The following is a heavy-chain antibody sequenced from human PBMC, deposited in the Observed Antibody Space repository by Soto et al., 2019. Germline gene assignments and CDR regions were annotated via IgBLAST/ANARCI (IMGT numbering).Heavy chain of an antibody. Sequence: SETLSLTCTVSAGSLSSYYWSWIRQPPGKGLEWIGSIYYRGSTNYNPSLKSRVTISVDTSKNRFSLKLSSVTAADTAVYYCARGGVDYSDSSGYYGSYDAFDIWGQGTMVTVSS. CDR3: ARGGVDYSDSSGYYGSYDAFDI. J-gene: IGHJ3*02. D-gene: IGHD3-22*01. CDR1: AGSLSSYY. V-gene: IGHV4-59*01. CDR2: IYYRGST.